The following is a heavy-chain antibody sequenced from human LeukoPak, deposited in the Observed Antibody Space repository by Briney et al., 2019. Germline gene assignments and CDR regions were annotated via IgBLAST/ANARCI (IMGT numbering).Heavy chain of an antibody. D-gene: IGHD4-23*01. Sequence: PGGSLRLSCVASEFTFSTYNMNWVRQAPGKGLEWVSYISSSGSTIYYADSVKGRFTISRDNAKNSLYLQMNSLRAEDTAVYYCARDEYVGGGNRYYHYGMDVWGQGTTVTVSS. V-gene: IGHV3-48*04. CDR1: EFTFSTYN. CDR2: ISSSGSTI. J-gene: IGHJ6*02. CDR3: ARDEYVGGGNRYYHYGMDV.